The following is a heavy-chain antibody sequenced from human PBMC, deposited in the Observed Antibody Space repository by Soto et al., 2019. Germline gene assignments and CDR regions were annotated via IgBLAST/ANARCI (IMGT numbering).Heavy chain of an antibody. CDR1: GFTFISYG. D-gene: IGHD3-10*01. CDR3: ARDRGFGP. Sequence: GGSLRLSCAASGFTFISYGMNWVRQAPGKGLEWVSYMSSSGSYIYYADSVKGRFTISRDNAKNSLYLQMSSLRVEDTAVYFCARDRGFGPWGQGTLVTVSS. CDR2: MSSSGSYI. J-gene: IGHJ5*02. V-gene: IGHV3-21*06.